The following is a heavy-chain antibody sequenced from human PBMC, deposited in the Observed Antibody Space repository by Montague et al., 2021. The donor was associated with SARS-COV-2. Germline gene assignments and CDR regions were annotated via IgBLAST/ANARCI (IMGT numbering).Heavy chain of an antibody. J-gene: IGHJ4*02. CDR1: GFTFSSYG. CDR2: IWYDGRNK. V-gene: IGHV3-33*01. Sequence: SLRLSCAASGFTFSSYGMHWVRQAPGKGLEWVAVIWYDGRNKYYADSVKGRFTISRDNSKNTLYLQMNSLRVEDTAVYYCARDIGLFDYDHSGGGWGQGTLVTVSS. CDR3: ARDIGLFDYDHSGGG. D-gene: IGHD4-17*01.